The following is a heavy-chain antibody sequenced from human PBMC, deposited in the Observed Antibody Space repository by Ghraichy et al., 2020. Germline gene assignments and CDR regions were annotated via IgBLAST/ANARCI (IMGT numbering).Heavy chain of an antibody. CDR3: AKDRRAGTTGVFSDY. J-gene: IGHJ4*02. CDR2: ISYDGSNK. CDR1: GFTFSSYG. V-gene: IGHV3-30*18. Sequence: GGSLRLSCAASGFTFSSYGMHWVRQAPGKGLEWVAVISYDGSNKYYADSVKGRFTISRDNSKNTLYLQMNSLRAEDTAVYYCAKDRRAGTTGVFSDYWGQGTLVTVSS. D-gene: IGHD1-7*01.